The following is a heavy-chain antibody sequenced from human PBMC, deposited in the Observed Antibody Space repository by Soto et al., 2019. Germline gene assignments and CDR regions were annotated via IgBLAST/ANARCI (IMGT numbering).Heavy chain of an antibody. Sequence: KTSETLSLTCTVSGGSISSYYWSWIRQPPGKGLEWIGYIYYSGSTNYNPSLKSRVTISVDTSKNQFSLKLSSVTAADTAVYYCARLPSNWNRPYYYYGMDVWGQGTTVTVSS. CDR2: IYYSGST. V-gene: IGHV4-59*01. D-gene: IGHD1-1*01. CDR3: ARLPSNWNRPYYYYGMDV. CDR1: GGSISSYY. J-gene: IGHJ6*02.